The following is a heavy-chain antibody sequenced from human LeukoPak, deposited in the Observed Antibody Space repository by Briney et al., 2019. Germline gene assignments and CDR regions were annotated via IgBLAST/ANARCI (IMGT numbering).Heavy chain of an antibody. D-gene: IGHD1-14*01. J-gene: IGHJ4*02. CDR1: GYTFTSYD. CDR3: ARGGWAAAYGNY. CDR2: MNPNTGST. Sequence: ASVKVSCKASGYTFTSYDINWVRQATGQGLEWMGWMNPNTGSTGYAQKFQGRVAMTRNTSISTAYMELSSLRSEDTAVYYCARGGWAAAYGNYWGQGTLVTVSS. V-gene: IGHV1-8*01.